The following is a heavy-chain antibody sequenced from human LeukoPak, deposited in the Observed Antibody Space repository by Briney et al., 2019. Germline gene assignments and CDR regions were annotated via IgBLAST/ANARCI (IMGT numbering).Heavy chain of an antibody. J-gene: IGHJ4*02. CDR3: ARGYGDYPVDY. D-gene: IGHD4-17*01. CDR1: GGTFSSYA. V-gene: IGHV1-69*04. Sequence: SVKVSCKASGGTFSSYAISWVRQAPGRGLEWMGRIIPILGIANYAQKFQGRVTITADKSTSTAYMGLSSLRSEDTAVYYCARGYGDYPVDYWGQGTLVTVPS. CDR2: IIPILGIA.